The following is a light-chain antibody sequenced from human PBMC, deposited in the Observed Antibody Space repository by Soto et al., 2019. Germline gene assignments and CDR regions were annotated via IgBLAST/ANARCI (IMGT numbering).Light chain of an antibody. J-gene: IGKJ2*01. CDR1: QSVSGSY. V-gene: IGKV3-20*01. Sequence: EIVLTQSPGTLSLSAGERATLSCRASQSVSGSYLAWYQQKPGQAPRLLIYAASSRATGIPDRFSGSGSGTDFTLTISRLEPEDFALYYCQQYGSSSYTFGQGTKLELK. CDR3: QQYGSSSYT. CDR2: AAS.